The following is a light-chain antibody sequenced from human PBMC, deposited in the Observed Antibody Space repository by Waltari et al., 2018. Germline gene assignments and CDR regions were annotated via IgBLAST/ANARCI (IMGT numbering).Light chain of an antibody. J-gene: IGKJ1*01. CDR3: QQYYDIPWT. CDR2: WAS. V-gene: IGKV4-1*01. Sequence: DIVMTQSPDSLAVSLGERVTINCTSSQSVLYSPNSQNYLAWYQQKPGQPPKLLIYWASARESGVPDRFSGSESGTDFTLTISSLQAEDVAVYYCQQYYDIPWTFGQGTKVEIK. CDR1: QSVLYSPNSQNY.